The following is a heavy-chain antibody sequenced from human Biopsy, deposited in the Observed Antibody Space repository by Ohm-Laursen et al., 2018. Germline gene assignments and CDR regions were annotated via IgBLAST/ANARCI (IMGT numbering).Heavy chain of an antibody. V-gene: IGHV1-8*01. D-gene: IGHD6-19*01. CDR3: AMSSGRNLRYGMDV. CDR1: GHTFRSYN. CDR2: MNPNTGNT. Sequence: VSSVKVSCKTSGHTFRSYNFDWVRQASGQGLEWMGWMNPNTGNTAYAQKFQGRVTMTRNTSISTAFMEMTSLRSEDTAIYYRAMSSGRNLRYGMDVWGQGTTVTVSS. J-gene: IGHJ6*02.